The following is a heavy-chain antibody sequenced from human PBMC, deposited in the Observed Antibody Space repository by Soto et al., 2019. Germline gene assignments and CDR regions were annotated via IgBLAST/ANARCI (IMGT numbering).Heavy chain of an antibody. CDR2: INTYNGNT. CDR3: ARVSGSGWYSWSY. CDR1: GYTFTIYG. Sequence: QVQLVQSGTEVKRPGASVKVSFKASGYTFTIYGISWVRQAPGQGLEWMGWINTYNGNTNYAQKLQGRVTLTTDTSTSTAYMELRSLRSDDTAVYYCARVSGSGWYSWSYWGQGTLVTVSP. V-gene: IGHV1-18*01. D-gene: IGHD6-19*01. J-gene: IGHJ4*02.